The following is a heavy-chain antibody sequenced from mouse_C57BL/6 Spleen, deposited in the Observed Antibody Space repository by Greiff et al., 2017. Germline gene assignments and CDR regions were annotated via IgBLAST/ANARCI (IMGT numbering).Heavy chain of an antibody. CDR1: GYTFTSYW. D-gene: IGHD3-2*02. CDR2: IDPSDSET. Sequence: QVQLQQPGAELVRPGSSVKLSCKASGYTFTSYWMHWVKQRPIQGLEWIGNIDPSDSETHYNQKFKDKATLTVDKSSSTAYMQLNSLTSEDSAVYYCARTRLRWMDYWGQGTSVTVSS. J-gene: IGHJ4*01. V-gene: IGHV1-52*01. CDR3: ARTRLRWMDY.